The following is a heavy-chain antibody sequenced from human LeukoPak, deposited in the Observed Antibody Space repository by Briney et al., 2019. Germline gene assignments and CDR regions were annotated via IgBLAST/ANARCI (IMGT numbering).Heavy chain of an antibody. CDR1: GFTFSSYA. D-gene: IGHD3-10*01. CDR3: AREVPPIDY. J-gene: IGHJ4*02. V-gene: IGHV4-59*01. CDR2: IYYSGST. Sequence: GSLRLSCAASGFTFSSYAMSWIRQPPGKGLEWIGYIYYSGSTNYNPSLKSRVTISVDTSKNQFSLKLSSVTAADTAVYYCAREVPPIDYWGQGTLVTVSS.